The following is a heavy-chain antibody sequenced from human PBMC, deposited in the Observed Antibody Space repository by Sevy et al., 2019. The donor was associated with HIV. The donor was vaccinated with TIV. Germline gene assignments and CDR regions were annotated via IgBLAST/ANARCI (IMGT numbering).Heavy chain of an antibody. J-gene: IGHJ4*02. CDR1: GFTFGSYG. CDR3: ARVFSSYYFDY. CDR2: ISYDRSDK. V-gene: IGHV3-30*06. Sequence: GGSLRLSCAASGFTFGSYGMHWVRQAPGKGLEWVAYISYDRSDKNYADSVKGRFTISRDNSKNTVFLQLNSLRPEDTAVYCCARVFSSYYFDYWGQGTLVTVSS.